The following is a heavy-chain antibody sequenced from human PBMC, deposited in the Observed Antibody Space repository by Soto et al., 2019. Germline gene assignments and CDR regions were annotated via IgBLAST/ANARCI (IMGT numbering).Heavy chain of an antibody. V-gene: IGHV3-74*01. CDR1: GFNFNNFW. CDR3: VRYIR. CDR2: INSDGTTT. J-gene: IGHJ4*02. Sequence: EVQLVESGGGLVQPGGSMRLSCAAPGFNFNNFWMYWVRQTPEKGLVWVSGINSDGTTTIYADSVKGRFTISRDNANNTLYLQIDSLTVEDRVIYYFVRYIRWGQGTLVTVSS.